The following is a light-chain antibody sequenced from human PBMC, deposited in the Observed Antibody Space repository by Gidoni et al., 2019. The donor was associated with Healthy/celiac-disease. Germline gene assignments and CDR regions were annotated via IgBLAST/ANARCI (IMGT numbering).Light chain of an antibody. CDR3: SSYTSSSTLGGV. V-gene: IGLV2-14*01. Sequence: QSALTQPASVSGSPGQSITISCTGTSSDVGGYNYVSWYQQHPGKAPKLMIYEVSNRPSGGSNRFSGSKSGNTASLTISGLQAEDEADYYCSSYTSSSTLGGVFGGGTKLTVL. J-gene: IGLJ2*01. CDR2: EVS. CDR1: SSDVGGYNY.